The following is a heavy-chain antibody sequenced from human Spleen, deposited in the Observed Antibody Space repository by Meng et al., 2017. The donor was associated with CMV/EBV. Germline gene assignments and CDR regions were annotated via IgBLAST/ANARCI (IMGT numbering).Heavy chain of an antibody. D-gene: IGHD3-22*01. J-gene: IGHJ4*02. Sequence: GESLKISCAASGFTVSSNYMSWVRQAPGKGLEWVSVIYPGGTTYYADSVKGRFTISRDNSKNTLYLQMNSLRAEDTAVYYCVRDGNYYDSSGYYSPRQFDYWGQGTLVTVSS. CDR2: IYPGGTT. CDR1: GFTVSSNY. V-gene: IGHV3-53*01. CDR3: VRDGNYYDSSGYYSPRQFDY.